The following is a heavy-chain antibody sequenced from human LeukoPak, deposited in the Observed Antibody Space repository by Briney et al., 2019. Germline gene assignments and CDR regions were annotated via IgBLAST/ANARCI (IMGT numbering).Heavy chain of an antibody. Sequence: GASVKVSCKASGYTFTSYGISWVRQAPGQGLEWMGWISANDGNTDYPQKLQGRVTMTTDTSTSTAYMELRSLRSDDTAVYYCARVGYYESSGYYEYWGQGTLVTVSS. CDR3: ARVGYYESSGYYEY. CDR2: ISANDGNT. CDR1: GYTFTSYG. V-gene: IGHV1-18*01. J-gene: IGHJ4*02. D-gene: IGHD3-22*01.